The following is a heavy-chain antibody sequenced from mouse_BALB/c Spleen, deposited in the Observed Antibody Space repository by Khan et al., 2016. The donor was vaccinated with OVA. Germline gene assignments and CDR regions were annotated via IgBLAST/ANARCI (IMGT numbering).Heavy chain of an antibody. D-gene: IGHD1-1*02. CDR2: IYPSDRYS. Sequence: QVQLQQPGIELVRPGASVKLSCKASGYTFTNYWINWVKQRPGQGLEWIGNIYPSDRYSNYNQRFKDKATLTVDKSSSKAYLLLSSPTSEDSAVYYCTREGVYGSSFAYWGQGTLVTVSA. J-gene: IGHJ3*01. CDR1: GYTFTNYW. CDR3: TREGVYGSSFAY. V-gene: IGHV1-69*02.